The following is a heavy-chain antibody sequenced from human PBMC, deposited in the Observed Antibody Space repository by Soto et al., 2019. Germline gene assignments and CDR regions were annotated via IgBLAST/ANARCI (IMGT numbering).Heavy chain of an antibody. CDR1: GFTFNNYA. Sequence: EVQLLESGGGLVQPGGSLRLSCVASGFTFNNYALSWVRQAPGKGLEWVSGISGSGYTYYADSVKGRFTISRDFSKNTVYLQMNSLRAEDTALYYCAKDHESGTYGGAYYFDHWGQGSLVTVSS. CDR3: AKDHESGTYGGAYYFDH. CDR2: ISGSGYT. V-gene: IGHV3-23*01. J-gene: IGHJ4*02. D-gene: IGHD1-26*01.